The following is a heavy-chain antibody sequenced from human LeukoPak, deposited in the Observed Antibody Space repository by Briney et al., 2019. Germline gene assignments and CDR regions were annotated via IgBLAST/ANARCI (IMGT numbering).Heavy chain of an antibody. Sequence: GGSLRLSCAASGFTFSSYWMSWVRQAPGKGLEWVANIKQDGSEKYYVDSVKGRFTISRDNAKNSLYLQMNSLRAEDTAVYYCARVSRGCCSSTSCPRTAEYFQHWGQGTLVTVSS. CDR1: GFTFSSYW. J-gene: IGHJ1*01. V-gene: IGHV3-7*03. CDR2: IKQDGSEK. D-gene: IGHD2-2*01. CDR3: ARVSRGCCSSTSCPRTAEYFQH.